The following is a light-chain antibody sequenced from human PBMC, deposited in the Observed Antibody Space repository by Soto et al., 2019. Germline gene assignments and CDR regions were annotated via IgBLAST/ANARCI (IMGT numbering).Light chain of an antibody. J-gene: IGKJ4*01. V-gene: IGKV1-12*01. CDR1: QGINNW. CDR2: AAS. CDR3: QQSNSSPLT. Sequence: IQMTQSPSSVSASVGDRVTITCRASQGINNWLAWYQQKPGKAPKLLIYAASSLQSGVSSRFTGRGSGTDFTLTFTSLQPEDCSTYFCQQSNSSPLTFGGGTKVEIK.